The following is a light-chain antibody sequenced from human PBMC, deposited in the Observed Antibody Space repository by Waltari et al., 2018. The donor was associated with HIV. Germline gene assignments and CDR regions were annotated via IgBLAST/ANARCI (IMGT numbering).Light chain of an antibody. Sequence: QSALTQPASVSGSPGQSITISCTGTSSDVGSYNLVSWYPQHPGKAPKLMIYEGSKRPSGVSNRFSGSKSGNTGSLTISGLQAEDEADYYCCSYAGSSTYVFGTGTKVTVL. J-gene: IGLJ1*01. CDR2: EGS. CDR1: SSDVGSYNL. V-gene: IGLV2-23*01. CDR3: CSYAGSSTYV.